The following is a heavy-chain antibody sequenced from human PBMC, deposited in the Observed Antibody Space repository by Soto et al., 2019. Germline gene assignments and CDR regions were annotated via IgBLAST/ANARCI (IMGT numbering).Heavy chain of an antibody. Sequence: QITLKESGPTLVKPTQTLTLTCALSGFSLSTSGMGMAWIRQPPGKTLEWLAFIYWDDDKRFSPSLKNTLTITKDTSGNHAVLKRAYMDPVDTATYYCAHRRRQDFDWDSGFSDYWGQGIVVIVCS. J-gene: IGHJ4*02. CDR1: GFSLSTSGMG. CDR2: IYWDDDK. D-gene: IGHD3-9*01. CDR3: AHRRRQDFDWDSGFSDY. V-gene: IGHV2-5*02.